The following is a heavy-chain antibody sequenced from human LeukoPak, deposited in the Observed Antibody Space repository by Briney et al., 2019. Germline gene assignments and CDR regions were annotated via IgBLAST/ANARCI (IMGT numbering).Heavy chain of an antibody. D-gene: IGHD6-13*01. J-gene: IGHJ4*02. Sequence: PGRSLRLSCAASGFTFDDYAMHWVRQAPGKGLEWVSSISWNSGSIGYADSVKGRFTISRDNAKNSLYLQMNSLRAEDTALYYCAKDGDGGSSSWYFDYWGQGTLVTVSS. V-gene: IGHV3-9*01. CDR2: ISWNSGSI. CDR3: AKDGDGGSSSWYFDY. CDR1: GFTFDDYA.